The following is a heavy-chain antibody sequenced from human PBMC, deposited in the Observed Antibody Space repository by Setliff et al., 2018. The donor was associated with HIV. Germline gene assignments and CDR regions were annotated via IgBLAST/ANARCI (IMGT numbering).Heavy chain of an antibody. V-gene: IGHV4-31*01. CDR1: GGSISSGGYY. Sequence: TLSLTCTVSGGSISSGGYYWSWIRQHPGKGLEWIGYIYYSGSTYYNPSLKSLVTISVDTSKNQFSLKLSSVTAADTAVYYCARGGYRGAFDIWGQGTMVTVSS. D-gene: IGHD5-12*01. CDR2: IYYSGST. J-gene: IGHJ3*02. CDR3: ARGGYRGAFDI.